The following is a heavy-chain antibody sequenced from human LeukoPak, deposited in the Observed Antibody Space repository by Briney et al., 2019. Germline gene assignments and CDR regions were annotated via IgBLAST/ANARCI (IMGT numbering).Heavy chain of an antibody. CDR2: MHYSGTT. Sequence: SETLSLTCSVSGGSVTSYYWSWIRQPPGKGLEWLGYMHYSGTTNCNPALKSRVTISVDTSKNQFSLKLSPVTAADTAVYYCAATDIAAAGTWLDPWGQGTLVTVSS. J-gene: IGHJ5*02. V-gene: IGHV4-59*02. D-gene: IGHD6-13*01. CDR3: AATDIAAAGTWLDP. CDR1: GGSVTSYY.